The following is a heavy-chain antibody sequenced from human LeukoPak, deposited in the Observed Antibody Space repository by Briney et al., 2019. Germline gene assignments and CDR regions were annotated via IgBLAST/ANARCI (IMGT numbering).Heavy chain of an antibody. J-gene: IGHJ6*03. CDR3: ARARGDSPGNYYYMDV. Sequence: SETLSLTCSVSGDSISIGDYRWSWIRQSPGKGLEWIGYIYYIGTAYYNPSLRSRVALSADTSKNQFSLKLNSVTVADSAVYFCARARGDSPGNYYYMDVWGKGTTVTVSS. CDR2: IYYIGTA. CDR1: GDSISIGDYR. V-gene: IGHV4-30-4*01. D-gene: IGHD3-10*01.